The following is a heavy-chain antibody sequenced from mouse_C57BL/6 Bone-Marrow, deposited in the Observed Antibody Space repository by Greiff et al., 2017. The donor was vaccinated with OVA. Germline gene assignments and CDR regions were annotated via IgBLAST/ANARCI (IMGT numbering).Heavy chain of an antibody. CDR3: ARGWLLQAMDY. Sequence: QVQLQQPGAELVKPGASVKLSCKASGYTFTSYCMHWVKQRPGQGLEWIGMIHPNSGSTNYNEKFKSKATLTVDKSSSTAYMQLSSLTSEDSAVYYCARGWLLQAMDYWGQGTSVTVSS. CDR2: IHPNSGST. V-gene: IGHV1-64*01. J-gene: IGHJ4*01. D-gene: IGHD2-3*01. CDR1: GYTFTSYC.